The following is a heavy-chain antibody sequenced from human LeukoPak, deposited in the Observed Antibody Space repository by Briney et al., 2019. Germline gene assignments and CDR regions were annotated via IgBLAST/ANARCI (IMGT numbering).Heavy chain of an antibody. CDR2: INHSGST. Sequence: PSETLSLTCAVYGGSFSGYYWSWIRQPPGKGLEWIGEINHSGSTNYNPSLESRVTMSVDTSKSQVSLKLRSVTAADTAVYYCARRGFLWSYFESWGQGTLVTVSS. D-gene: IGHD3-10*01. CDR3: ARRGFLWSYFES. V-gene: IGHV4-34*01. CDR1: GGSFSGYY. J-gene: IGHJ4*02.